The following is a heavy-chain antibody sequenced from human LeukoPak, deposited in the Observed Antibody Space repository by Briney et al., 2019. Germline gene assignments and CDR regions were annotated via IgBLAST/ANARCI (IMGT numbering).Heavy chain of an antibody. D-gene: IGHD2-15*01. J-gene: IGHJ4*02. CDR2: IDQVGSEK. CDR3: ARDALGYCSGGRCYSPFDF. Sequence: RGALRLSCAPSGFTFSSYWMTWVRQGPGKGVEWVATIDQVGSEKYYVDSVKGRFTISRDNAKKSLYLQMNSLRADGTAVYYCARDALGYCSGGRCYSPFDFWGQGTLVTVSS. V-gene: IGHV3-7*05. CDR1: GFTFSSYW.